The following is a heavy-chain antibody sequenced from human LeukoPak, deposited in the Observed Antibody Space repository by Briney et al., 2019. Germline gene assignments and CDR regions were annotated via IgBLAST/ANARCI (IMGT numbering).Heavy chain of an antibody. CDR2: INPSGGST. D-gene: IGHD3-10*01. CDR3: ARGGHLLSFGELPLPSLTSDYNYYMDV. CDR1: GYTFTDYY. J-gene: IGHJ6*03. V-gene: IGHV1-46*01. Sequence: ASVKVSCKASGYTFTDYYMHWVRQAPGQGLEWMGIINPSGGSTTYAQKFQGRATMTRDMSTSTVYMELSSLRSEDTAVYHCARGGHLLSFGELPLPSLTSDYNYYMDVWGKGTTVTVSS.